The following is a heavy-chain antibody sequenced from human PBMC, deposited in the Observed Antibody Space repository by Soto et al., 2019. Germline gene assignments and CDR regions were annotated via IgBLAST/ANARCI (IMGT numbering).Heavy chain of an antibody. CDR1: GYTFTGYY. Sequence: ASVKVSCKASGYTFTGYYMHWVRQAPGQGLEWMGWINPNSGGTNYAQKFQGRVTMTRDTSISTAYMELSRLRSDDTAVYYCARGKGRGYRYGYMGWFDPWGQGTLVTVSS. CDR2: INPNSGGT. D-gene: IGHD5-18*01. V-gene: IGHV1-2*02. J-gene: IGHJ5*02. CDR3: ARGKGRGYRYGYMGWFDP.